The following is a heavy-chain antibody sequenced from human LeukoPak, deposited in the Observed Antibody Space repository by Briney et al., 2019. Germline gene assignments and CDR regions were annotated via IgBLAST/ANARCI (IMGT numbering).Heavy chain of an antibody. CDR1: GGSFSGYH. J-gene: IGHJ6*03. CDR3: ARGFPLKVRFLNYYYMDV. Sequence: SQTLSLTCAVYGGSFSGYHWSWIRQPPGMGLEWIGEINHRGITNYNPSLKSRVTISVDTSKNQFSLNLNSVTAADTATYYCARGFPLKVRFLNYYYMDVRAKGTTVTVSS. D-gene: IGHD3-3*01. V-gene: IGHV4-34*01. CDR2: INHRGIT.